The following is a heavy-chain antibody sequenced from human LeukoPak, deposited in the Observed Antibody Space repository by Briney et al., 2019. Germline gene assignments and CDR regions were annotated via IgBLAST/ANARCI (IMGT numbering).Heavy chain of an antibody. J-gene: IGHJ3*02. CDR1: GGSISSGGYY. CDR3: ARVENVIYYDSRAGAFDI. Sequence: PSETLSLTCTVSGGSISSGGYYWSWIRQHPGKGLEWIGYIYYSGSTYYNPSLKSRVTISVDTSKNQFSLKLSSVTAADTAVYYCARVENVIYYDSRAGAFDIWGQGTMATVSS. D-gene: IGHD3-22*01. V-gene: IGHV4-31*03. CDR2: IYYSGST.